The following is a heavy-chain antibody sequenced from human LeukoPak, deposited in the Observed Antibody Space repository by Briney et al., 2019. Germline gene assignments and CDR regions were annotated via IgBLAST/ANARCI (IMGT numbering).Heavy chain of an antibody. CDR2: IYSGGST. J-gene: IGHJ6*03. CDR1: GFTVSSNY. V-gene: IGHV3-53*01. CDR3: ASGSGSYRTPYYYMDV. D-gene: IGHD3-10*01. Sequence: GGSLRLSCAASGFTVSSNYMSWVRQAPGKGLDRVSVIYSGGSTYYADSVKGRFTISRDNSKNTLYLQMNSLRAEDTAVYYCASGSGSYRTPYYYMDVWGTGTTVTVSS.